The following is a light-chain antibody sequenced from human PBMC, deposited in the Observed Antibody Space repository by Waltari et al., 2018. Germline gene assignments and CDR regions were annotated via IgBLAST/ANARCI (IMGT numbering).Light chain of an antibody. CDR2: GAS. V-gene: IGKV3-20*01. Sequence: NVLTQSPGTVSLSPGERATLSCRASQTVSDSYLAWYQHQPGQAPRLLIYGASSRATGIPDRFSGSGSGKDFTLTISRLEPEDSAVYFCHLYGSGRTFGGGTKVEIK. J-gene: IGKJ4*01. CDR1: QTVSDSY. CDR3: HLYGSGRT.